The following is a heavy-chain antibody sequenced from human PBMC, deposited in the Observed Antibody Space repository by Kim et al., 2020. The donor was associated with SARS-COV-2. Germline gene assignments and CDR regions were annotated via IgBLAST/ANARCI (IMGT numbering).Heavy chain of an antibody. J-gene: IGHJ4*02. CDR2: T. D-gene: IGHD4-17*01. CDR3: ARGAYGDVSFDY. Sequence: TKYGQKVQCRVIMPTDTSTNTAYMELWSLRSDDTAMYYCARGAYGDVSFDYWGQGTLVTVSS. V-gene: IGHV1-18*01.